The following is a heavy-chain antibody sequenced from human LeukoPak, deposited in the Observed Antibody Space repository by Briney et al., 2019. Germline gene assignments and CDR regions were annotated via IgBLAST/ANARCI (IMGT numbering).Heavy chain of an antibody. D-gene: IGHD2-15*01. V-gene: IGHV3-30*03. CDR1: GFTFSKYG. J-gene: IGHJ5*02. Sequence: PGRSLRLSCAASGFTFSKYGMHWFRQAPGKGLEWVAVISNDGSDTYYVDSVKGRFTISRDNSKNTVYLQMNSLRTEDTAVYYCARASGGYGSWFDPWGQGTLVTVSS. CDR2: ISNDGSDT. CDR3: ARASGGYGSWFDP.